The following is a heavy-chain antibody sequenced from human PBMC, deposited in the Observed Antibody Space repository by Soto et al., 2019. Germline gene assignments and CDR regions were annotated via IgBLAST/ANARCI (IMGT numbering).Heavy chain of an antibody. Sequence: SVKVSCKASGGTFSSYTISWVRQAPGQGLEWMGGIIPIFGTANYAQKFQGRVTITADESTSTAYMELSSLRSEDTAVYYCARSEDSSSSYFDYWGQGTLVTVSS. V-gene: IGHV1-69*13. J-gene: IGHJ4*02. CDR3: ARSEDSSSSYFDY. CDR1: GGTFSSYT. D-gene: IGHD6-6*01. CDR2: IIPIFGTA.